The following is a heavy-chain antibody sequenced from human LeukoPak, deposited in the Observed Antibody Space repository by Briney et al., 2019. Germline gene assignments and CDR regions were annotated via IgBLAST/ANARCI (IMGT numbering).Heavy chain of an antibody. CDR2: IYYSGTT. CDR3: AREPLGRGKWFDP. D-gene: IGHD4-23*01. Sequence: SETLSLTCTVSGDSISDYYWTWIRQPPGKGLEWIGYIYYSGTTNYNPSLKSRVDISLDTSKNQFSLKLRSVTAAGTAVYYCAREPLGRGKWFDPWGQGTLVTVSS. J-gene: IGHJ5*02. V-gene: IGHV4-59*01. CDR1: GDSISDYY.